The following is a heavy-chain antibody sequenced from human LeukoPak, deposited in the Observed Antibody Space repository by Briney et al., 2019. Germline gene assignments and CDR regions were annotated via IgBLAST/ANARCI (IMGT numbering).Heavy chain of an antibody. Sequence: HGESLKISCKGSGYSFTSYWIGWVRQMPGKGLEWMGMIYPGDSDIRYSPSFQGQVTISADKSISTAYLQWSSLKASDTAMYYCARRSPSWTHDYWGQGTLVTVSS. D-gene: IGHD2-2*01. CDR1: GYSFTSYW. J-gene: IGHJ4*02. CDR2: IYPGDSDI. CDR3: ARRSPSWTHDY. V-gene: IGHV5-51*01.